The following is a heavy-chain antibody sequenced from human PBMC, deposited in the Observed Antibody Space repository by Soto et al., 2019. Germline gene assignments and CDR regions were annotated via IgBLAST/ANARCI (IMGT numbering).Heavy chain of an antibody. D-gene: IGHD3-3*01. Sequence: QVQLVQSGAEVKKPGSSVKVSCKASGGTFSTYAISWVRQAPGQGLEWMGGIIPIFGTAKYAQKFQGRVTITADESTSTAYMELSSLISEETAVYYCAREIFGVIISGGRDAFDIWGPGTMVTVSS. CDR3: AREIFGVIISGGRDAFDI. V-gene: IGHV1-69*01. J-gene: IGHJ3*02. CDR1: GGTFSTYA. CDR2: IIPIFGTA.